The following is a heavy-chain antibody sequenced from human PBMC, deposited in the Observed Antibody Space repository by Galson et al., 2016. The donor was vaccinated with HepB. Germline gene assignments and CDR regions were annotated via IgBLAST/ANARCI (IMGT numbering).Heavy chain of an antibody. Sequence: QSGAEVKKPGESLRISCKGSGYSFTSYWINWVRQMPGKGLEWMGRIDPSDSYTNYSPSFQGHVTISADTSISTAYLQWSSLKASDTAMYYCARSHCSGGSCYDYYYYGMDVWGQGTTVTVSS. CDR2: IDPSDSYT. D-gene: IGHD2-15*01. CDR3: ARSHCSGGSCYDYYYYGMDV. CDR1: GYSFTSYW. J-gene: IGHJ6*02. V-gene: IGHV5-10-1*01.